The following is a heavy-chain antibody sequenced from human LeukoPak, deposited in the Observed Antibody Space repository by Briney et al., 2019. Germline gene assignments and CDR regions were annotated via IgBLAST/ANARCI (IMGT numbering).Heavy chain of an antibody. Sequence: PGGSLRLSCAASGYTFTFALRWVRQAPGKGLEWVSVISDSGGSTNYADSVKGRFIISRDDSKNILDLQMNSLKAEDTAVYYCARGNYASTGPGALDIWGQGTVVTVSS. D-gene: IGHD3-22*01. V-gene: IGHV3-23*01. CDR1: GYTFTFA. CDR3: ARGNYASTGPGALDI. CDR2: ISDSGGST. J-gene: IGHJ3*02.